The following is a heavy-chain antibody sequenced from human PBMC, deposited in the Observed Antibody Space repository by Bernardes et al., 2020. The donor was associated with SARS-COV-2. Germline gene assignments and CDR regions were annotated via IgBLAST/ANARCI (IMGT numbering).Heavy chain of an antibody. J-gene: IGHJ6*01. V-gene: IGHV3-33*01. D-gene: IGHD2-15*01. CDR2: MWYDRTNQ. CDR1: GFTFRSYG. CDR3: AREESVVVGVGVYHYYGIDV. Sequence: GSPRLFRTASGFTFRSYGMHCILPALGQGPEWVSAMWYDRTNQHYADSVKARFPLSRDNPKNTLHLQMNSLRAEDTDVYYCAREESVVVGVGVYHYYGIDVWGQGTTVSVSS.